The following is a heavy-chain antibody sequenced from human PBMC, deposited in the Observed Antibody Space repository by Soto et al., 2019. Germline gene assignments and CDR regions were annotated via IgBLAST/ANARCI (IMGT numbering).Heavy chain of an antibody. CDR3: ARSRITIFGVVPPPSYYYYGMDV. CDR2: IIPIFGTA. V-gene: IGHV1-69*13. D-gene: IGHD3-3*01. J-gene: IGHJ6*02. CDR1: GGTFSSYA. Sequence: ASVKVSCKASGGTFSSYAISWVRQAPGEGLEWMGGIIPIFGTANYAQKFQGRVTITADESTSTAYMELSSLRSEDTAVYYCARSRITIFGVVPPPSYYYYGMDVWGQGTTVTVS.